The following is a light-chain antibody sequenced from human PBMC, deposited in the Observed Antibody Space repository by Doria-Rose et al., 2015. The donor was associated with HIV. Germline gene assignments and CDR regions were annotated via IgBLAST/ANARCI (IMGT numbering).Light chain of an antibody. Sequence: DTQVTQSPESLGMSLGERATLNCKSNQSLLYTSKNYLAWYQQKPGQPPKLLIYWASTRQSGVPAQFSGSGSGTDFTLTISSLEAEDVAVYYCQQYYDTPSSGPGTTVDIK. CDR3: QQYYDTPS. CDR2: WAS. CDR1: QSLLYTSKNY. V-gene: IGKV4-1*01. J-gene: IGKJ3*01.